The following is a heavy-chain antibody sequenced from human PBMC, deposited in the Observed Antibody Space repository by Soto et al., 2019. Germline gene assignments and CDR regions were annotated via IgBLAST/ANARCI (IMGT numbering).Heavy chain of an antibody. CDR2: IYYSGST. CDR1: GGSISSYY. Sequence: SETLSLTCTVSGGSISSYYWSWIRQPPGKGLEWIGYIYYSGSTNYNPSLKSRVTISVDTSKNQFSLKLSSVTAADTAVYYCARDYLDTAMVTDYYYGMDVWGQGTTVTVSS. J-gene: IGHJ6*02. V-gene: IGHV4-59*01. D-gene: IGHD5-18*01. CDR3: ARDYLDTAMVTDYYYGMDV.